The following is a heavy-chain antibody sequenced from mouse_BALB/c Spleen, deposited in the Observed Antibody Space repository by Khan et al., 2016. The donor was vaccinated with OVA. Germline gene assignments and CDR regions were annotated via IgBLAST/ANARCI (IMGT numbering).Heavy chain of an antibody. CDR3: ARDGNYMDY. CDR1: GNSITRGYS. CDR2: IYHSGSI. V-gene: IGHV3-1*02. J-gene: IGHJ4*01. Sequence: EVQLQEPGPDLVKPSQSLSLTCTVTGNSITRGYSWHWIRQFPGNKLEWLGYIYHSGSINHNPSIKSRIYTTRDTSKNQFFLQLNSVTTEDTATSYCARDGNYMDYWCLGPSVPVSS. D-gene: IGHD2-1*01.